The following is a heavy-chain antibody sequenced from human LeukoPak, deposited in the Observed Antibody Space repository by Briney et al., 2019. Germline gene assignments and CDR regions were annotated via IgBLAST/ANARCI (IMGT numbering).Heavy chain of an antibody. CDR3: ARWITTYLFDP. CDR1: GGSISSSSYY. V-gene: IGHV4-39*01. D-gene: IGHD3-22*01. J-gene: IGHJ5*02. CDR2: IYYSGST. Sequence: SETLSLTCTVSGGSISSSSYYWGWIRQPPGKGLEWIGSIYYSGSTYYNPSLKSRVTISVDTSKNQFSLKLSSVTAADTAVYYCARWITTYLFDPWGQGILVTVSS.